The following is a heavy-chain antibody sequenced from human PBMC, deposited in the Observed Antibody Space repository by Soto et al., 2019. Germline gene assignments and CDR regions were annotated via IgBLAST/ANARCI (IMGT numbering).Heavy chain of an antibody. V-gene: IGHV1-2*02. J-gene: IGHJ6*02. Sequence: QVQLVQSGAEVKKPGASVKVSCKASGYTFTGYYMHWVRQAPGQGLEWMGWINPNSGGTNHAQKFQGRVTMTKDTSISPAYMELSRLRSDDTAVDYCARDRGGVWFGDSGYYGMDVWGQGTTVTVSS. CDR1: GYTFTGYY. CDR3: ARDRGGVWFGDSGYYGMDV. D-gene: IGHD3-10*01. CDR2: INPNSGGT.